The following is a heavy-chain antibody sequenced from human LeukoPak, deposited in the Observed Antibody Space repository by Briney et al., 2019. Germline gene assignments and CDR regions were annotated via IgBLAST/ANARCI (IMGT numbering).Heavy chain of an antibody. D-gene: IGHD6-13*01. CDR1: GFTFSSYA. J-gene: IGHJ2*01. CDR2: ISYDGSNK. CDR3: ARAVAAAGPGDL. Sequence: GGSLRLSCAASGFTFSSYAMHWVRQAPGKGLEWVAVISYDGSNKYYADSVKGRFTISRDNSKNTLYLQMNSLRAEDTAVYYCARAVAAAGPGDLWGRGTLVTASS. V-gene: IGHV3-30-3*01.